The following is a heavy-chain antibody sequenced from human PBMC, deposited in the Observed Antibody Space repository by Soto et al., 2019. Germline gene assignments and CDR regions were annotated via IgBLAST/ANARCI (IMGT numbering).Heavy chain of an antibody. CDR1: GYSFTNYW. D-gene: IGHD2-8*01. Sequence: PGESLKISCKGSGYSFTNYWIAWVRQMPGNGLEYMGIIYPGDSEIIYSPSFQGQVTISVDKSINTAYLQWSSLEASDTAMYYCARLLHRVETKSSGHGAFDVWGQGALVTVSS. CDR3: ARLLHRVETKSSGHGAFDV. V-gene: IGHV5-51*01. J-gene: IGHJ3*01. CDR2: IYPGDSEI.